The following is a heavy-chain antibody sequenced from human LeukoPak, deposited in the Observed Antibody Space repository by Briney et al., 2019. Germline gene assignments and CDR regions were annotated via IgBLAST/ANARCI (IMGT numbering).Heavy chain of an antibody. J-gene: IGHJ4*02. CDR2: INPNSGGT. V-gene: IGHV1-2*02. CDR1: GYTFTGYY. D-gene: IGHD5-18*01. Sequence: GASVKVSCKASGYTFTGYYMHWVRQAPGQGLEWMGWINPNSGGTNYAQKLQGRVTMTRDTSITTDYMELSRLISDDTAVYYCARGGQVDTALRLISDYWGQGTLVTVSS. CDR3: ARGGQVDTALRLISDY.